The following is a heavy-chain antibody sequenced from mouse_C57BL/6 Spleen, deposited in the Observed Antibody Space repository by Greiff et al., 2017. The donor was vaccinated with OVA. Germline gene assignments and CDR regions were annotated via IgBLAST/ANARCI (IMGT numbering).Heavy chain of an antibody. Sequence: EVQVVESGGDLVKPGGSLKLSCAASGFTFSSYGMSWVRQTPDKRLEWVATISSGGSYTYYPDSVKGRFTISRDNAKNTLYLQMSSLKSEDTAMYYCARQDYYGSSNYYAMDYWGQGTSVTVSS. J-gene: IGHJ4*01. CDR2: ISSGGSYT. CDR1: GFTFSSYG. D-gene: IGHD1-1*01. CDR3: ARQDYYGSSNYYAMDY. V-gene: IGHV5-6*01.